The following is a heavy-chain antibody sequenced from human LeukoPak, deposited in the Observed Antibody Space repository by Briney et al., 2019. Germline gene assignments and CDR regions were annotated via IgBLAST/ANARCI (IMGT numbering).Heavy chain of an antibody. CDR3: ARQILSYYGSGSYYS. D-gene: IGHD3-10*01. CDR2: IYHSGST. V-gene: IGHV4-30-2*03. Sequence: PSETLSLTCAVSGGSISSGGYSWSWIRQPPGKGLEWIGYIYHSGSTYYNPSLKSRVTISVDTSKNQFSLKLSSVTAADTAVYYCARQILSYYGSGSYYSWGQGTLVTVSS. CDR1: GGSISSGGYS. J-gene: IGHJ4*02.